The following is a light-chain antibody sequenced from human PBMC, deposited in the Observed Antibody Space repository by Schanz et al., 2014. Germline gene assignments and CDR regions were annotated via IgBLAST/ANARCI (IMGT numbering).Light chain of an antibody. CDR2: KAS. J-gene: IGKJ3*01. CDR3: QQYSSYVT. CDR1: QSIGNW. Sequence: IQMTQSPSTLSASVGDRVTITCRASQSIGNWLAWYQQKPGKVPKVLIYKASTLQSGVPSRFSGSGSGTEFTLTIRSLQPDDFATYYCQQYSSYVTFGPGTKVNLK. V-gene: IGKV1-5*03.